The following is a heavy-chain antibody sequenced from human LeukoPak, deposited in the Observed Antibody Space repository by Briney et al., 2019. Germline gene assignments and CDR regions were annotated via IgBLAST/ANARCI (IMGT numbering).Heavy chain of an antibody. CDR1: GFTFDDNV. CDR2: ISWNGGSI. CDR3: VRDDDRPDNGLDY. V-gene: IGHV3-9*01. D-gene: IGHD3-22*01. J-gene: IGHJ4*02. Sequence: GRSLRLSCGASGFTFDDNVMHWVRHAPGKGLEWVSGISWNGGSIGFADSVKGRFTISRDNSKNTLYLQMNSLRAEDTAVYYCVRDDDRPDNGLDYWGQGTLVTVSS.